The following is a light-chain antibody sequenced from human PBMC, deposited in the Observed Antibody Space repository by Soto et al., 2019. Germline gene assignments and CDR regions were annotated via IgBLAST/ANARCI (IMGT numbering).Light chain of an antibody. CDR3: QQYNNWPRET. Sequence: EIVLTQSPGTLSLSPGERATLSCRAIQSVSNNYLAWYQQKPGQAPRLLIYGASTRATGIPARFSGSGSGTEFTLTISSLQSEDFAVYYCQQYNNWPRETFGQGTKVDI. V-gene: IGKV3-15*01. CDR1: QSVSNN. J-gene: IGKJ1*01. CDR2: GAS.